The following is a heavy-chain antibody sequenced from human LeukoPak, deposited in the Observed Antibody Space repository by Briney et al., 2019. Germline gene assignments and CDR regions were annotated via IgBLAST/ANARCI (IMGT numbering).Heavy chain of an antibody. V-gene: IGHV1-69*05. CDR3: ARNDFWSGYYSPSDYYYYMDV. CDR1: GGTFSSYA. Sequence: EASVKVSCKASGGTFSSYAISWVRQAPGQGLEWMGGLIPIFGTANYAQKFQGRVTITTDESTSTAYMELSSLRSEDTAVYYCARNDFWSGYYSPSDYYYYMDVWGKGTTVTVSS. J-gene: IGHJ6*03. D-gene: IGHD3-3*01. CDR2: LIPIFGTA.